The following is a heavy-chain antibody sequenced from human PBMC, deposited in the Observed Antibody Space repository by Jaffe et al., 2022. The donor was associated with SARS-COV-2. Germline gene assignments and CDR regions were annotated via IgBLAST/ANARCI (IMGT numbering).Heavy chain of an antibody. V-gene: IGHV3-21*01. D-gene: IGHD3-16*01. J-gene: IGHJ2*01. CDR3: ARGQRGEWLTLQGWYFDL. CDR2: ISSSSSYI. CDR1: GFTFSSYS. Sequence: EVQLVESGGGLVKPGGSLRLSCAASGFTFSSYSMNWVRQAPGKGLEWVSSISSSSSYIYYADSVKGRFTISRDNAKNSLYLQMNSLRAEDTAVYYCARGQRGEWLTLQGWYFDLWGRGTLVTVSS.